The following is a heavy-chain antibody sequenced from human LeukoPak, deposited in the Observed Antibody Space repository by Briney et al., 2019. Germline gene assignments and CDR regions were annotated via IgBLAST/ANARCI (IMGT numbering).Heavy chain of an antibody. Sequence: PSETLSLTCTVSGGSISSSSYYWGWLRQPPGKGLEWIGSIYYSGSTYYNPSLKSRVTISVDTSKNQFSLKLSSVTAADTAVYYCASLYYDYVWGSYRYTPPSNWFDPWGQGTLVTVSS. D-gene: IGHD3-16*02. CDR1: GGSISSSSYY. V-gene: IGHV4-39*01. J-gene: IGHJ5*02. CDR2: IYYSGST. CDR3: ASLYYDYVWGSYRYTPPSNWFDP.